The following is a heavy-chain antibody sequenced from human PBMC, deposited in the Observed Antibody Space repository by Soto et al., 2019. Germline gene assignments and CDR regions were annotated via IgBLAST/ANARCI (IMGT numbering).Heavy chain of an antibody. CDR2: ISGSGGST. V-gene: IGHV3-23*01. Sequence: GGSLRLSCAASGFTFSSYAMSWVRQAPGKGLEWVSAISGSGGSTYYADSVKGRFTISRDNSKSTLYLQMNSLRAEDTAVYYCAREEWTNRRPYLYSGMDVWGKGTTVTVSS. CDR3: AREEWTNRRPYLYSGMDV. CDR1: GFTFSSYA. D-gene: IGHD3-3*01. J-gene: IGHJ6*04.